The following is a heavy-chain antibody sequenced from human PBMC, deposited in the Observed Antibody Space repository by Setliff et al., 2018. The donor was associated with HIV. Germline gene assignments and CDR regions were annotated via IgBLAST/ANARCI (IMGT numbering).Heavy chain of an antibody. Sequence: ASVKVSCKASGYTFTSCFLHWVRQAPRQGLEYMGIINPSDGSADYVEKFQDRVTITRDTSTSTVYMEMSSLRSEDTAIYYCAKEYHTAATGTRVANYFDYWGQGTLVTVSS. D-gene: IGHD6-13*01. CDR1: GYTFTSCF. CDR2: INPSDGSA. CDR3: AKEYHTAATGTRVANYFDY. V-gene: IGHV1-46*01. J-gene: IGHJ4*02.